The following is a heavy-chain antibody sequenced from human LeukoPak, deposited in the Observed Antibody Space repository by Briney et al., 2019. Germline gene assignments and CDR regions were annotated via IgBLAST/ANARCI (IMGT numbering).Heavy chain of an antibody. CDR1: GYSFTSYW. Sequence: GESLKISCKGSGYSFTSYWIGWVRQMPGKGLEWMGVIYPGDSDSRYSPSFQGQVTISADKSISTAYLQWSSLKASDTAMYYCARQGYCNSISCYTSNAFHIWGQGTMVTVSS. V-gene: IGHV5-51*01. CDR3: ARQGYCNSISCYTSNAFHI. J-gene: IGHJ3*02. D-gene: IGHD2-2*02. CDR2: IYPGDSDS.